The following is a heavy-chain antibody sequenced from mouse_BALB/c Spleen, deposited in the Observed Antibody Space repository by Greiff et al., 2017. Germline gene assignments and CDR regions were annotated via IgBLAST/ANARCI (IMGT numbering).Heavy chain of an antibody. CDR2: IYPGSGST. D-gene: IGHD2-12*01. CDR1: GYNFTSYW. J-gene: IGHJ3*01. CDR3: ASWCYEQLLAY. V-gene: IGHV1-55*01. Sequence: QVQLQQPGAELVKPGTSVKLSCKASGYNFTSYWLNWVKLRPGQGLEWIGDIYPGSGSTNYNEKFKSKATLTVDTSSSTAYIQLGSLASEVSALYYCASWCYEQLLAYWGQGTLVTVAA.